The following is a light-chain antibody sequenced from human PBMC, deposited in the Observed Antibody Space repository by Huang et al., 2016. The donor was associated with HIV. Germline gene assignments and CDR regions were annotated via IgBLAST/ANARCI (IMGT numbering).Light chain of an antibody. CDR1: QNINTY. J-gene: IGKJ1*01. Sequence: DIQMTQSPSSLSASVGDRVTITCRASQNINTYINWYQQKPGKAPKLLIYRSSNLQTGVPSRFRGSGSGTDFTLTVNSLQPEDFATYYCQQSYSAPPWTFGRGTRVEIK. CDR3: QQSYSAPPWT. CDR2: RSS. V-gene: IGKV1-39*01.